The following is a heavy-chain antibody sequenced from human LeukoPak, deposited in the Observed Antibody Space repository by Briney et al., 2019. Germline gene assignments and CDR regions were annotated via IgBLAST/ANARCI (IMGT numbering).Heavy chain of an antibody. V-gene: IGHV6-1*01. CDR2: TYYRSKWYN. D-gene: IGHD5-18*01. J-gene: IGHJ4*02. CDR1: GDSVSTNSGA. Sequence: SQTLSLTCAISGDSVSTNSGAWNWIRQSPSRGLEWLGRTYYRSKWYNDHAVSVKSRITINPDTSKNQFSLQLNSVSPEDTAVYYCASGTTAMGDYWGQGTLVTVSS. CDR3: ASGTTAMGDY.